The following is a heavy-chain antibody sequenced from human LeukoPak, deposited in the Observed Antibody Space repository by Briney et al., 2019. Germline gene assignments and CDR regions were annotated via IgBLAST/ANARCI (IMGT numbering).Heavy chain of an antibody. CDR1: GGSISNYY. V-gene: IGHV4-59*12. CDR2: IYYSGST. CDR3: ARDRGGAAAVNWFDS. D-gene: IGHD6-13*01. Sequence: SETLSLTCTVSGGSISNYYWNWIRQPPGKGLEWIGYIYYSGSTNYNPSLKSRVTISVDTSKNQFSLKLTSVTAADTAVYYCARDRGGAAAVNWFDSWGQGTLVIVPS. J-gene: IGHJ5*01.